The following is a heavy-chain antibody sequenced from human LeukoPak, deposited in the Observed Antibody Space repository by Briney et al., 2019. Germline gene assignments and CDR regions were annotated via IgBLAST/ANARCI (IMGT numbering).Heavy chain of an antibody. CDR2: INHSGST. D-gene: IGHD2-8*01. Sequence: KCSETLSLTCAVYGGSFSGYYWSWIRQPPGKGLEWIGEINHSGSTNYNPSLKSRVTISVDTSKNQFSLKLSSVTAADTAVYYCARLPLYADYYYYGMDVWGQGTTVTVSS. V-gene: IGHV4-34*01. J-gene: IGHJ6*02. CDR1: GGSFSGYY. CDR3: ARLPLYADYYYYGMDV.